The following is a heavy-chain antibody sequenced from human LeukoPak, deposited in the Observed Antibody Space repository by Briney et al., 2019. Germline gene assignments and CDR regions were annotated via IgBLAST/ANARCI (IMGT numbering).Heavy chain of an antibody. V-gene: IGHV1-46*01. CDR2: INPSGGST. J-gene: IGHJ5*02. D-gene: IGHD4-17*01. CDR1: GYTFTSYY. Sequence: GASVKVSCKASGYTFTSYYMHWVRQAPGQGLEWMGIINPSGGSTSYAQKFQGRVTMTRDMSTSTVYMELSSLRSDDTAVYYCARSVRGHGDYAKRNWFDPWGQGTLVTVSS. CDR3: ARSVRGHGDYAKRNWFDP.